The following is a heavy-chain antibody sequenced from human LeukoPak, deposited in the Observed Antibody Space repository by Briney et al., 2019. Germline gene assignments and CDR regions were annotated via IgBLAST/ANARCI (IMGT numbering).Heavy chain of an antibody. Sequence: SETLSLIRTVSGGSISTYYWNWIRKTPGKGLEWIGFMQYTGNSKYNPSLKSRVTMLVDTSKNQFSLQLSSVTAADTAVYYCARDAEHSYGRYFAYWGQGILVTVSS. CDR2: MQYTGNS. CDR1: GGSISTYY. V-gene: IGHV4-59*01. CDR3: ARDAEHSYGRYFAY. J-gene: IGHJ4*02. D-gene: IGHD5-18*01.